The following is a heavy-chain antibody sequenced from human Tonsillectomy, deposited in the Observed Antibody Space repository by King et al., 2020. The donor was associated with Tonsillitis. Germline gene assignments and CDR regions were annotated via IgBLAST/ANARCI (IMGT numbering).Heavy chain of an antibody. CDR3: ARGGSHYGLDV. CDR2: IYFSGDT. V-gene: IGHV4-31*03. J-gene: IGHJ6*02. CDR1: GGSISSDGYF. D-gene: IGHD1-26*01. Sequence: VQLQESGPGLVKPSQTLSLTCTVSGGSISSDGYFWSWIRQRPGKGLEWIGYIYFSGDTYYNPSLKSRVIISVDTSKNQFSLKLNSVTAAATAVYYCARGGSHYGLDVWGQGTTVIVSS.